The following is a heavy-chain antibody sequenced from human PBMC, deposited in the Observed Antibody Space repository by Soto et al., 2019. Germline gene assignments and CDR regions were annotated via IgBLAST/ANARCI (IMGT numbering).Heavy chain of an antibody. CDR1: GGSFSGYF. V-gene: IGHV4-34*12. CDR2: IFHGGST. D-gene: IGHD3-22*01. Sequence: QVQLQQWGAGLLKPSETLSLTCAVYGGSFSGYFWSWIRQPPGKGLEWIGEIFHGGSTNYSPSLKSRVTISVDTSKNQFSLDLSSVTAADTAVYYCARPHYDSNTFYYFFDYWGQGTLVTVSS. CDR3: ARPHYDSNTFYYFFDY. J-gene: IGHJ4*02.